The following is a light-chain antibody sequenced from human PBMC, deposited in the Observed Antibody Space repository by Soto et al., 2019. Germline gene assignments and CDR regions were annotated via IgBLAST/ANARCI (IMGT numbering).Light chain of an antibody. CDR1: QSMSNW. V-gene: IGKV1-5*03. CDR3: QQYSTSWT. Sequence: DIQMTQSPSTLSASVGDRVTITCRASQSMSNWLAWYQQKPGKAPKLLIYKASSLESGVPSRFSGSGSGTEFTLTISSLQPDDFATYYGQQYSTSWTFGQGTKVEIK. J-gene: IGKJ1*01. CDR2: KAS.